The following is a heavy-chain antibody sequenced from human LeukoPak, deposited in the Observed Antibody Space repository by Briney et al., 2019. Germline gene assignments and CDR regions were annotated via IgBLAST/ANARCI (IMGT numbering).Heavy chain of an antibody. D-gene: IGHD6-13*01. Sequence: GGSLRLSCAASGFTFSSHALSWVRQAPGKGLEWVSSLSGSGYNTYYADSVKGRFTISRDNSKNTVYLQMNSLRVEDTAVYYCTRDPPAVAINTYAWGQGTLVTVSS. CDR2: LSGSGYNT. CDR3: TRDPPAVAINTYA. V-gene: IGHV3-23*01. J-gene: IGHJ5*02. CDR1: GFTFSSHA.